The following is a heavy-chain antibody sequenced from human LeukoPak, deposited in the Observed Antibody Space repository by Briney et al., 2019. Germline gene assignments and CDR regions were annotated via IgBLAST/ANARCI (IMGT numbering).Heavy chain of an antibody. Sequence: SETLSLTCTVSGGSISSSSYYWGWIRQPPGKGLEWIGSIYYSGSTYYNPSLKSRVTISVDTSKNQFSLKLSSVTAADTAVYYCARNDGGSRSIDYWGQGTLVTVSS. CDR1: GGSISSSSYY. CDR2: IYYSGST. J-gene: IGHJ4*02. D-gene: IGHD1-26*01. CDR3: ARNDGGSRSIDY. V-gene: IGHV4-39*07.